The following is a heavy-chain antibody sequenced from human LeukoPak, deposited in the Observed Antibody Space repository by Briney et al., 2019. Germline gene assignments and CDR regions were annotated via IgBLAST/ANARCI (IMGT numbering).Heavy chain of an antibody. CDR3: VTGGHYFGT. J-gene: IGHJ5*02. D-gene: IGHD3-10*01. CDR2: IKRKSDGGTP. Sequence: GGSLRLSCAASGFTFSNVWMSWVRQAPGKGLEWVGRIKRKSDGGTPAYAAPVKGRFTISRDDSINTLYLQMNSLKTDDTAVYHCVTGGHYFGTWGQGTLVTVSP. CDR1: GFTFSNVW. V-gene: IGHV3-15*01.